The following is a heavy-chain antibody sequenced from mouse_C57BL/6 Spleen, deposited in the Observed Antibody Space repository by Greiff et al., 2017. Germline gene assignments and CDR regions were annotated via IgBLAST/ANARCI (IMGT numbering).Heavy chain of an antibody. D-gene: IGHD2-4*01. CDR3: AREDYDGMDY. J-gene: IGHJ4*01. CDR1: GFTFSDYY. CDR2: INYDGSST. V-gene: IGHV5-16*01. Sequence: EVKVVESEGGLVQPGSSMKLSCTASGFTFSDYYMAWVRQVPEKGLEWVANINYDGSSTYYLDSLKSRFIISRDNAKNILYLQMSSLKSEDTATYYCAREDYDGMDYWGQGTSVTVSS.